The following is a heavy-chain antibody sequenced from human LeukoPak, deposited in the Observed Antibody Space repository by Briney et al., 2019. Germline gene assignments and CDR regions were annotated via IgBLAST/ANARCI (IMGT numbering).Heavy chain of an antibody. V-gene: IGHV1-8*01. Sequence: ASVKVSCKASGYTFTSYDINWVRQATGQGLEWMGWMNPNSGNTGYAQKFQGRVTMTRNTSISTAYMELSSLRSEDTAVYYCARAFRYYGSGSRIFDYWGQGTLVTVSS. CDR1: GYTFTSYD. CDR3: ARAFRYYGSGSRIFDY. J-gene: IGHJ4*02. CDR2: MNPNSGNT. D-gene: IGHD3-10*01.